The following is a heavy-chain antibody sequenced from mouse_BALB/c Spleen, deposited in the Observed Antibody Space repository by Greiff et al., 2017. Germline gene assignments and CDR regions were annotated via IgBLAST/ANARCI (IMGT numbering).Heavy chain of an antibody. J-gene: IGHJ4*01. Sequence: QVQLQQSGPELVRPGVSVKISCKGSGYTFTDYAMHWVKQSHAKSLEWIGVISTYYGNTNYNQKFKGKATMTVDKSSSTAYMELARLTSEDSAIYYCAREEGNSEYYYAMDYWGQGTSVTVSS. D-gene: IGHD2-1*01. CDR3: AREEGNSEYYYAMDY. V-gene: IGHV1-67*01. CDR2: ISTYYGNT. CDR1: GYTFTDYA.